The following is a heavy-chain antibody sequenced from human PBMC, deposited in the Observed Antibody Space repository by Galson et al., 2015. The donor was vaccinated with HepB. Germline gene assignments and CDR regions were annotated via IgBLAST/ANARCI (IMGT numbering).Heavy chain of an antibody. CDR3: VTEGHAFSGVY. CDR1: GFTFSSYA. Sequence: SLRLSCAASGFTFSSYAMHWVRQAPGKGLEYVSAISSNGGSTYYADSVKGRFTISRDNSKNTLYLQMSSLRAEDTAVYYCVTEGHAFSGVYWGQGALVTVSS. CDR2: ISSNGGST. J-gene: IGHJ4*02. V-gene: IGHV3-64D*06. D-gene: IGHD3-3*02.